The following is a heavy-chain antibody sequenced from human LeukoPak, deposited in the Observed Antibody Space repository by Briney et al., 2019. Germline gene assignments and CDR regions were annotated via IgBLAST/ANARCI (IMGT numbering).Heavy chain of an antibody. D-gene: IGHD3-22*01. CDR2: ISGSGGGT. Sequence: GGSLRLSCAASGFTFSSYAMSWVRQAPGKGLEWVSAISGSGGGTYYADSVKGRFTISRDNSKNTLYLQMNSLRAEDTAVYYCAREPHSNGYSDYWGQGTLVTVSS. CDR1: GFTFSSYA. CDR3: AREPHSNGYSDY. V-gene: IGHV3-23*01. J-gene: IGHJ4*02.